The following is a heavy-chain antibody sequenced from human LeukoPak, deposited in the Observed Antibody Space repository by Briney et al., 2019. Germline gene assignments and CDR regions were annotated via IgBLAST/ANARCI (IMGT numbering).Heavy chain of an antibody. J-gene: IGHJ4*02. CDR3: GRGNGCDWRSFDY. CDR1: GFTFSDHY. CDR2: SRNKGNSYTT. Sequence: QSGGSLRLSCAASGFTFSDHYMDWVRQAPGRGLEWVARSRNKGNSYTTEYAASVKGRFTISRDVSKNLLYLQMSTLNTEDTAVYYCGRGNGCDWRSFDYWGQGTLVTVSA. D-gene: IGHD5-12*01. V-gene: IGHV3-72*01.